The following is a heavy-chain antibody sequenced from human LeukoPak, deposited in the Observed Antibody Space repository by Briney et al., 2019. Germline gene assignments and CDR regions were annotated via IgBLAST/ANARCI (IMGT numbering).Heavy chain of an antibody. J-gene: IGHJ4*02. CDR3: ARDGYSGYDYFDY. V-gene: IGHV3-48*04. Sequence: GSLRLSCAASGFTFSSYSMNWVRQAPGKGLEWVSYISSSSSTIYYADSVKGRFTISRDNAKNSLYLQMNSLRAEDTAVYYCARDGYSGYDYFDYWGQGTLVTVSS. CDR2: ISSSSSTI. D-gene: IGHD5-12*01. CDR1: GFTFSSYS.